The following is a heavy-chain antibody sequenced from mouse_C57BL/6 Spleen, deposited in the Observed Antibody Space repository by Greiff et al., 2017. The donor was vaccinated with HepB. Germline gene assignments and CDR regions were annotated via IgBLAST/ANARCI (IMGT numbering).Heavy chain of an antibody. CDR1: GYTFTSYG. CDR2: IYPRSGNT. J-gene: IGHJ1*03. CDR3: ARNPIVTTRGYFDV. V-gene: IGHV1-81*01. Sequence: VQLQQSGAELARPGASVKLSCKASGYTFTSYGISWVKQRTGQGLEWIGEIYPRSGNTYYNEKFKGKATLTADKSSSTAYMELRSLTSEDSAVYFCARNPIVTTRGYFDVWGTGTTVTVSS. D-gene: IGHD2-5*01.